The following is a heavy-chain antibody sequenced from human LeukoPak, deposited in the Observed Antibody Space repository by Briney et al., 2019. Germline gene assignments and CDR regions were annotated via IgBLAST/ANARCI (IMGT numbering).Heavy chain of an antibody. CDR2: IYYSGST. Sequence: PSETLSLTCTVSGGSISSSSYCWGSIRQPPGKGLEWIGSIYYSGSTYYNPSLKSRVTISVDTSKYQFSLKLSSVTAADTAVYYCVRSSWYEDAFDIWGQGTMVTVSS. V-gene: IGHV4-39*01. J-gene: IGHJ3*02. D-gene: IGHD6-13*01. CDR3: VRSSWYEDAFDI. CDR1: GGSISSSSYC.